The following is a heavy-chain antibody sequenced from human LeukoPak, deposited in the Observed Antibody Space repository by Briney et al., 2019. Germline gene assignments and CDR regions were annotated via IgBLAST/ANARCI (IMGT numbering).Heavy chain of an antibody. CDR1: GFTFSSYV. CDR2: ISGSGGST. V-gene: IGHV3-23*01. J-gene: IGHJ4*02. D-gene: IGHD3-22*01. Sequence: GGSLRLSCAASGFTFSSYVMSWVRQAPGKGLEWVSAISGSGGSTYYADSVKGRFTISRDNSKNTLYLQMNSLRAEDTAVYYCAKGGVAYYDSSGPDYWGQGTLVTVSS. CDR3: AKGGVAYYDSSGPDY.